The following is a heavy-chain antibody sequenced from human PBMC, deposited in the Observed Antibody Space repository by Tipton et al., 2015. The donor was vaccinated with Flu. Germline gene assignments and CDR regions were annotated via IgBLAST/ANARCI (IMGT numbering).Heavy chain of an antibody. CDR1: GGSISSYY. J-gene: IGHJ5*02. CDR3: ARDGRTGIGDWFDP. CDR2: IYYSGST. D-gene: IGHD1-1*01. V-gene: IGHV4-59*01. Sequence: TLSLTCTVSGGSISSYYWSWIRQPPGKGLEWIGYIYYSGSTNYNPSLKSRVTISVDTSKNQFSLKLSSVTAADTAVYYCARDGRTGIGDWFDPWGQGTLVTVSS.